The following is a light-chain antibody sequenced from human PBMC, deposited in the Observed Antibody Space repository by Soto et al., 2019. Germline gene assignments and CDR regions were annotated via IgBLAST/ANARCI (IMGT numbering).Light chain of an antibody. J-gene: IGKJ4*01. CDR3: QQYISVSLLT. V-gene: IGKV1-5*03. CDR2: RES. CDR1: QSISNW. Sequence: DIQMTQSPSTLSASVGDRVTITCRASQSISNWLAWYQQKPGKAPKLLIYRESTLESGVPSRFSGSGSGTEFTLTISSLQPDDFSTYYCQQYISVSLLTFGGGTKVDI.